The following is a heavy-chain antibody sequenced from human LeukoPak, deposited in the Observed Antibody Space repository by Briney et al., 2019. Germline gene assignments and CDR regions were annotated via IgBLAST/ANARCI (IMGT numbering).Heavy chain of an antibody. D-gene: IGHD3-22*01. CDR3: AKPYDSSGYYGAGTFDY. V-gene: IGHV3-23*01. J-gene: IGHJ4*02. CDR1: GFTFSSYA. Sequence: GGSLRLYCAASGFTFSSYAMSWVRQAPGKGLEWVSAISGSGGSTYYADSVKGRFTISRDNSKNTLYLQMNSLRAEDTAVYYCAKPYDSSGYYGAGTFDYWGQGTLVTVSS. CDR2: ISGSGGST.